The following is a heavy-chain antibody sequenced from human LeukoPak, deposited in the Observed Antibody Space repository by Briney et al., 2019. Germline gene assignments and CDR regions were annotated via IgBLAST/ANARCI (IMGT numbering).Heavy chain of an antibody. Sequence: GSLRLSCAASGFTFSSSGMHWVRQPPGKGLEWIGEINHSGSTNYNPSLKSRVTISVDTSKNQFSLKLSSVTAADTGVYYCARGGYSYDPRPLPYYFDYWGQGTLVTVSS. D-gene: IGHD5-18*01. CDR1: GFTFSSSG. CDR2: INHSGST. V-gene: IGHV4-34*01. CDR3: ARGGYSYDPRPLPYYFDY. J-gene: IGHJ4*02.